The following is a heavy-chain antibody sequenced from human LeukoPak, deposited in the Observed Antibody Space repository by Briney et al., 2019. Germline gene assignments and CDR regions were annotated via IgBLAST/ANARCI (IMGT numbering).Heavy chain of an antibody. J-gene: IGHJ6*02. CDR3: ARGPSIQLWSDPYYYYGMDV. CDR1: GGSISSSGYY. CDR2: IYSGGST. V-gene: IGHV4-39*07. D-gene: IGHD5-18*01. Sequence: PSETLSLTCTVSGGSISSSGYYWGWIRQPPGKGLEWIGSIYSGGSTYYIPSLKSRLTISVDTSKSQFSLRLNSVTAADTAVYYCARGPSIQLWSDPYYYYGMDVWGQGTTVTVSS.